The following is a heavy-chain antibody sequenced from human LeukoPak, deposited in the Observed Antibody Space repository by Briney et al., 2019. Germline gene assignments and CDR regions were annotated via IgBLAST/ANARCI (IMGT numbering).Heavy chain of an antibody. CDR3: AKDDYYGSGSYYKGYGDY. V-gene: IGHV3-23*01. CDR2: ISGSGGST. Sequence: GGSLRLSCAASGFTSSSYAMSWVRQAPGKGLEWVSAISGSGGSTYYADSVKGRFTISRDNSKNTLYLQMNSLRAEDTAVYYCAKDDYYGSGSYYKGYGDYWGQGTLVTVSS. J-gene: IGHJ4*02. CDR1: GFTSSSYA. D-gene: IGHD3-10*01.